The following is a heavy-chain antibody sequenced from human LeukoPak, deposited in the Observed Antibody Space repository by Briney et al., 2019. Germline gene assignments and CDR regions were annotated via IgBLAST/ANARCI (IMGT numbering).Heavy chain of an antibody. Sequence: PSETLSLTCTVSGGSISSSSYYWGWIRQPPGKGLEWIGSIYYSGSTYYNPSLKSRVTISVDTSKNQFSLKLSSVTAADTAVYYCASFVVVPAATHFDYWGQGTLVTVSS. J-gene: IGHJ4*02. CDR2: IYYSGST. V-gene: IGHV4-39*01. D-gene: IGHD2-2*01. CDR3: ASFVVVPAATHFDY. CDR1: GGSISSSSYY.